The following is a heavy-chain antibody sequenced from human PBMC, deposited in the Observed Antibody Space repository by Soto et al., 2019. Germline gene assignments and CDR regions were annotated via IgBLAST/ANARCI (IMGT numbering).Heavy chain of an antibody. D-gene: IGHD6-25*01. CDR2: ISGDSGRT. CDR1: GLTFGNYA. V-gene: IGHV3-23*01. Sequence: EVQLLESGGGLVQPGGSVRLSCAASGLTFGNYAMSWVRQAPGKGLEWVSAISGDSGRTYYADSVKGQFTISRDNSKNTLYPQKKTLRANETDEYYCEVTPNGSRDSAEASYWYFDIGGRGTLVTFCS. J-gene: IGHJ2*01. CDR3: EVTPNGSRDSAEASYWYFDI.